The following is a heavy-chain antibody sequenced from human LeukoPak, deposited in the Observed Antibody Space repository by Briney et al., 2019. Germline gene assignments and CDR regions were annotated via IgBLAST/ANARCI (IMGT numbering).Heavy chain of an antibody. CDR2: INHSGRT. CDR1: GGSFSGYY. D-gene: IGHD4-23*01. CDR3: ARGGGNGGGWVGHIYYMDV. V-gene: IGHV4-34*01. J-gene: IGHJ6*03. Sequence: SETLSLTCAVYGGSFSGYYWSWIRQPPGKGLEWIGEINHSGRTNYNPSLKSRVTISVDTSKNQFSMKLTSVTAADTAVYYCARGGGNGGGWVGHIYYMDVWGKGTTVTVSS.